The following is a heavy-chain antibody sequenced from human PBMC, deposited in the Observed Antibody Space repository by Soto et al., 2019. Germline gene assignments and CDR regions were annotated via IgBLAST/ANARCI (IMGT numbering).Heavy chain of an antibody. D-gene: IGHD5-18*01. Sequence: SETLSLTCAVSGGSISSSNWWRWVRQPPGKGLEWIGEIYHSGSTNYNPSLKSCVTISVDKSKNQFSLKLSSVTAADTAVYYCARVGPYVDTVYAFDIWGQGTMVTVSS. J-gene: IGHJ3*02. CDR1: GGSISSSNW. V-gene: IGHV4-4*02. CDR3: ARVGPYVDTVYAFDI. CDR2: IYHSGST.